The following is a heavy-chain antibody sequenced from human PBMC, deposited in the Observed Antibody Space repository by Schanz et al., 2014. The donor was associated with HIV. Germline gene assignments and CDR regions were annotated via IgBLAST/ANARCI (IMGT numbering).Heavy chain of an antibody. CDR3: AWKGSGWNEGTDV. J-gene: IGHJ6*02. Sequence: EVQLLESGGGFIQPGGSLRLSCEASGFTFSKYAMSWVRQTPGKGLEWVSSISWSGRNVYYADSVKGRFSISRDNAKNSLYLQMNSLRAEDTAVYYCAWKGSGWNEGTDVWGQGTTVTVSS. V-gene: IGHV3-23*01. D-gene: IGHD6-19*01. CDR2: ISWSGRNV. CDR1: GFTFSKYA.